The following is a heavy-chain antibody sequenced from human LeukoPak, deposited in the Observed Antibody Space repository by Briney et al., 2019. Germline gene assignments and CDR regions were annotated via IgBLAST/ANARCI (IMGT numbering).Heavy chain of an antibody. V-gene: IGHV4-34*01. Sequence: SETLSLTCAVYGGSFSGYYCSWIRQPPGKGLEWIGEINHSGSTNYNPSLKSRVTISVDTSKNQFSLKLSSVTAADTAVYYCARGDSSGYYFPHFDYWGQGTLVTVSS. CDR1: GGSFSGYY. CDR2: INHSGST. CDR3: ARGDSSGYYFPHFDY. J-gene: IGHJ4*02. D-gene: IGHD3-22*01.